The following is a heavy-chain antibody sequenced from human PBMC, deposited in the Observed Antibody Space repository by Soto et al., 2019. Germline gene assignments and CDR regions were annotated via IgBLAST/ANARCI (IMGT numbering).Heavy chain of an antibody. CDR2: IKQDRREK. Sequence: GGSLRLSCAASGFTFSSYWMSWVRQAPGKGLEWVANIKQDRREKYYVDSVKGRFTISRDNAKNSLYLQMNSLRAEDTAVYYFARVAEGFLEWIDYHYVIDAWGKGTTVTGSS. CDR3: ARVAEGFLEWIDYHYVIDA. J-gene: IGHJ6*04. D-gene: IGHD3-3*01. CDR1: GFTFSSYW. V-gene: IGHV3-7*01.